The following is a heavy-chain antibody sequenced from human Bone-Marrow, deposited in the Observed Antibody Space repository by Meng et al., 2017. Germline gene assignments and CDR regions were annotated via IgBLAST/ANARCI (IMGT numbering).Heavy chain of an antibody. CDR1: GFTFNSHW. CDR2: INTDGSST. J-gene: IGHJ4*02. Sequence: LVGSGGGVVRPGGSPTLFCTASGFTFNSHWIQWVRQAPGKGPVWVSRINTDGSSTDYADSVKGRFTISRDNAKNTLYLQMNSLRAEDTAMYYCARFTPFDYWGQGTLVTVSS. V-gene: IGHV3-74*02. CDR3: ARFTPFDY.